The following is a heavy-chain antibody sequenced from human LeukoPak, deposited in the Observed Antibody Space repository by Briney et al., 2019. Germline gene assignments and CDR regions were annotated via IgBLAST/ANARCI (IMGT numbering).Heavy chain of an antibody. CDR1: GFTFSSYG. J-gene: IGHJ4*02. CDR3: ARDLTDFWSGRSVCFDY. Sequence: GGSLRLSCAASGFTFSSYGMHWVRQAPGKGLEGVAVIWYDGSNKYYADSVKGRFTISRDNSKNTLYLQMNSLRAEDTAVYYCARDLTDFWSGRSVCFDYWGQGTLVTVSS. CDR2: IWYDGSNK. D-gene: IGHD3-3*01. V-gene: IGHV3-33*01.